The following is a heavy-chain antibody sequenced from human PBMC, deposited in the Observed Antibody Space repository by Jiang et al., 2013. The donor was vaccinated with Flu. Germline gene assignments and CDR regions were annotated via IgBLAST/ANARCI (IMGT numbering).Heavy chain of an antibody. V-gene: IGHV1-18*04. J-gene: IGHJ3*02. Sequence: SGAEVKKPGASVKVSCKASGYTFTSYGISWVRQAPGQGLEWMGWISAYNGNTNYAQKLQGRVTMTTDTSTSTAYMELRSLRSDDTAVYYCARNYYDSSGYYYDAFDIWGQGTMVTVSS. CDR1: GYTFTSYG. CDR2: ISAYNGNT. CDR3: ARNYYDSSGYYYDAFDI. D-gene: IGHD3-22*01.